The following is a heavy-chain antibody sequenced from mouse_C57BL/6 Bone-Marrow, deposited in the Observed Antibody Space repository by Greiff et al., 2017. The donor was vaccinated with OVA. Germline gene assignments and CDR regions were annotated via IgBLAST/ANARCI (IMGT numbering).Heavy chain of an antibody. CDR3: ARDYSDAMDY. V-gene: IGHV5-4*01. Sequence: EVKVVESGGGLVKPGGSLKLSCAASGFTFSSYAMSWVRQTPEKRLEWVATISDGGSYTYYPDNVKGRFTISRDNAKNNLYLQMSHLKSEDTAMYYCARDYSDAMDYWGQGTSVTVSS. D-gene: IGHD2-12*01. J-gene: IGHJ4*01. CDR2: ISDGGSYT. CDR1: GFTFSSYA.